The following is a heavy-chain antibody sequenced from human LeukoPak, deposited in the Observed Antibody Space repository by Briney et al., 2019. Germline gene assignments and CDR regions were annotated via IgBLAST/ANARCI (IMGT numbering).Heavy chain of an antibody. J-gene: IGHJ1*01. CDR2: IIPIFGTA. D-gene: IGHD2-21*01. CDR3: ARDSSEFRSLIPH. Sequence: GASVKVSCKASGGTFSSHAISWVRQAPGQGLEWMGGIIPIFGTAKYAQKFQGRVTITADESTSTAYRELSSLRSEDTAVYYCARDSSEFRSLIPHWGQGTLVTVSS. V-gene: IGHV1-69*13. CDR1: GGTFSSHA.